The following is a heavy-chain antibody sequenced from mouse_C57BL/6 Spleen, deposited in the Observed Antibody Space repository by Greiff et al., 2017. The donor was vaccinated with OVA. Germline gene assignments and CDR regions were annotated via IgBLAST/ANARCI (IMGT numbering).Heavy chain of an antibody. Sequence: QVQLQQSGPELVKPGASVKISCKASGYAFSSSWMNWVKQRPGKGLEWIGRIYPGDGDTNYNGKFKGKATLTADKSSSTAYMQLSSLTSEDSAFYFCARSGSTPFFDYWGQGTTLTVSS. CDR3: ARSGSTPFFDY. D-gene: IGHD5-1*01. CDR2: IYPGDGDT. CDR1: GYAFSSSW. J-gene: IGHJ2*01. V-gene: IGHV1-82*01.